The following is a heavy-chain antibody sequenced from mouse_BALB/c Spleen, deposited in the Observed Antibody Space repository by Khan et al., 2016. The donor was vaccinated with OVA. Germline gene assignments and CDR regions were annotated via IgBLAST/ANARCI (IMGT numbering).Heavy chain of an antibody. D-gene: IGHD2-13*01. CDR2: ISDGSTYT. CDR3: ARGDYGDAFSY. J-gene: IGHJ3*01. Sequence: EVELVESGGGLVKPGGSLKLSCAASGFTFSDYYMYWIRQTPEKRLEWVATISDGSTYTYYPDSVKGRFTISRDTATTSLYLQMSSLKSEDTAIYYCARGDYGDAFSYWGQGTLVTVSA. V-gene: IGHV5-4*02. CDR1: GFTFSDYY.